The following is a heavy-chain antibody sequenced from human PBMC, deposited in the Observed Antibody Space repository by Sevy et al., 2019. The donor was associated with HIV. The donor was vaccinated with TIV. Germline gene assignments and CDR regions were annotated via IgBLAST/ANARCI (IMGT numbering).Heavy chain of an antibody. CDR2: ISWDGGST. CDR3: AIPYRMTVAGDYYYSGMDV. Sequence: GGSLRLSCAASGFTFDDYAMHWVRQAPGKGLEWVSLISWDGGSTYYADSVKGRFTISRDNSKNSLYLQMNSLRAEDTAVYYCAIPYRMTVAGDYYYSGMDVWGQGTTVTVSS. J-gene: IGHJ6*02. CDR1: GFTFDDYA. D-gene: IGHD3-22*01. V-gene: IGHV3-43D*03.